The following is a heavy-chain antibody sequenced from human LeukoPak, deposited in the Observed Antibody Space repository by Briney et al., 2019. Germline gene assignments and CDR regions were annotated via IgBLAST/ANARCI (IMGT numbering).Heavy chain of an antibody. CDR2: INPNSGGT. V-gene: IGHV1-2*02. CDR1: GYTFTGYY. CDR3: ARDGVGVSYDY. D-gene: IGHD1-26*01. J-gene: IGHJ4*02. Sequence: SVKVSCKASGYTFTGYYMHGVRQAAGQGLEGMAWINPNSGGTNYAQTFQGRVTMTRDTSISTAYMELSRLRSDDTPVYYCARDGVGVSYDYWGQGTLVTVSS.